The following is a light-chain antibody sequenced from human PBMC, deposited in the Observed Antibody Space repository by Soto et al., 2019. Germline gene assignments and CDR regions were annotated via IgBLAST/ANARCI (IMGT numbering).Light chain of an antibody. CDR3: QSYDTSLSGSYV. V-gene: IGLV1-40*01. CDR1: SSSIGAGYD. Sequence: QSVLTQPPSVSGAPGQRVTISCTGSSSSIGAGYDVHWYQQLPGTAPKLLIYGNSNRPSGVPDRFSGSKSGTSASLAITGLQAEDEADYYCQSYDTSLSGSYVFGTGTKVTV. CDR2: GNS. J-gene: IGLJ1*01.